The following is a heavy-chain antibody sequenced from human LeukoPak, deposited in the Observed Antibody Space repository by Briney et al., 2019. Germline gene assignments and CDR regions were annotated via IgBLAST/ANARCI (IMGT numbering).Heavy chain of an antibody. CDR2: VQHIGGET. V-gene: IGHV3-7*01. D-gene: IGHD4-11*01. Sequence: PGGSLRLSCAGSGFTFSNSWMGWVRQAPGKGLEWVANVQHIGGETYYVDSVKGRFTISRDNAKNSVYLQMNSLGADDTAVYYCATYSILNAREFRYWGQGTRVTVTS. CDR1: GFTFSNSW. CDR3: ATYSILNAREFRY. J-gene: IGHJ1*01.